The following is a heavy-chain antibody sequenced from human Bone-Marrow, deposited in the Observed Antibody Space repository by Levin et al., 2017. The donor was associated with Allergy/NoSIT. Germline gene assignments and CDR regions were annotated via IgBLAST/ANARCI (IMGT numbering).Heavy chain of an antibody. Sequence: GESLKISCAASGFTFRDYSMTWVRQAPGKGLEWVSYISSGSPIHYVDSVKGRCTISRDNAKNSLYLQINHLRAEDTAVYYCARVSYDSGSVFHLDHWGQGTLVTVSS. CDR1: GFTFRDYS. CDR3: ARVSYDSGSVFHLDH. V-gene: IGHV3-48*01. CDR2: ISSGSPI. J-gene: IGHJ4*02. D-gene: IGHD3-10*01.